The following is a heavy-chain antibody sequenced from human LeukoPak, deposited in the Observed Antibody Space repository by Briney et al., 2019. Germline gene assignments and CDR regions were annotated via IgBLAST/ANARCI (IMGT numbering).Heavy chain of an antibody. D-gene: IGHD1-26*01. CDR2: ISISGTYI. J-gene: IGHJ4*02. V-gene: IGHV3-21*01. CDR1: GFILSDYN. CDR3: ARDLSATARAYDY. Sequence: PGGSLRLSCAASGFILSDYNMNWVRQAPGKGLEWVSFISISGTYITYADSVKGRFTISRDNAKNSLYLQMNSLRAEDTAVYYCARDLSATARAYDYWGQGTLSPSPQ.